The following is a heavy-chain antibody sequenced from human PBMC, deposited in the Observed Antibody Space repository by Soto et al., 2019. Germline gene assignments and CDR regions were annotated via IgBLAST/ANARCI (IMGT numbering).Heavy chain of an antibody. CDR3: AKVKESFGGVITYYFDY. Sequence: GGSLRLSCAASGFTFSSYAMSWVRQAPGKGLEWVSAISGSGGSTYYADSVKGRFTISRDNSKNTLYLQMNSLRAEDTAVYYCAKVKESFGGVITYYFDYWGQGTLVTVSS. D-gene: IGHD3-16*02. CDR1: GFTFSSYA. V-gene: IGHV3-23*01. J-gene: IGHJ4*02. CDR2: ISGSGGST.